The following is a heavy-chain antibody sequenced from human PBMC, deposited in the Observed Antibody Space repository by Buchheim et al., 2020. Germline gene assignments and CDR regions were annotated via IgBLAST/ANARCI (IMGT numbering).Heavy chain of an antibody. Sequence: EVQLVESGGGLVQPGGSLRLSCAASGFTFSGYWMHWVRQAPGSGLVWVARISGAGSSTSYADSMEGRFTISRDNATNRLYLQMNILRAEDTAAYHCVRGGDCYGNFDSCGQGTL. CDR3: VRGGDCYGNFDS. D-gene: IGHD5-24*01. J-gene: IGHJ4*02. CDR1: GFTFSGYW. CDR2: ISGAGSST. V-gene: IGHV3-74*01.